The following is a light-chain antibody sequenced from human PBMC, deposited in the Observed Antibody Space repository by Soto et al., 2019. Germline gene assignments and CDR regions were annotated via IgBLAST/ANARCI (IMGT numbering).Light chain of an antibody. V-gene: IGKV4-1*01. CDR3: QQYYSTPYT. J-gene: IGKJ2*01. CDR1: QSVLYSSNNKNY. CDR2: WAS. Sequence: DIVMTQSPDSLAVSLGERATINCKSSQSVLYSSNNKNYLAWYQQKPGQPLNLLFYWASTRESGVPDRFSGSGSATDFTLTISSLQAEDVAVYYCQQYYSTPYTFGQGTKLEIK.